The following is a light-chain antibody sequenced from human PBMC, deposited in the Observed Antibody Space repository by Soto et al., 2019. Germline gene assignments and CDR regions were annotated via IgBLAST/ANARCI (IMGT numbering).Light chain of an antibody. CDR1: SSDVGGYNY. J-gene: IGLJ1*01. CDR2: DVV. Sequence: QSALTQPASVSGSPGQSITISCTGTSSDVGGYNYVSWYQHHPGRAPKLLIYDVVNRPSGVSPRFSGSKSGNTASLTISGLQPEDEADYYCSSYTSSTTHGFGTGTKLTVL. V-gene: IGLV2-14*03. CDR3: SSYTSSTTHG.